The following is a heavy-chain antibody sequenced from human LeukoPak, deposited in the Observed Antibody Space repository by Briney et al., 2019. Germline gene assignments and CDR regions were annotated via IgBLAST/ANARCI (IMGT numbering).Heavy chain of an antibody. CDR1: GYTFTGYY. J-gene: IGHJ4*02. D-gene: IGHD6-13*01. V-gene: IGHV1-2*06. Sequence: ASVKVSCKASGYTFTGYYMHCVRQAPGQGLEWMGRINPNSGGTNYAQKFQGRVTMTRDTSISTAYMELSRLRSDDTAVYYCAFIAAAGTGGDFDYWGQGTLVTVSS. CDR3: AFIAAAGTGGDFDY. CDR2: INPNSGGT.